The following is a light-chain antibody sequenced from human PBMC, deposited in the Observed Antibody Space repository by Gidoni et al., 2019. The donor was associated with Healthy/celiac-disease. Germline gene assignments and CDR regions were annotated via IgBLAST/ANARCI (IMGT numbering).Light chain of an antibody. CDR1: QSVLYSSNNKNY. Sequence: DIVMTQSPDSLAVSLGERATINCKSSQSVLYSSNNKNYLAWYQQKPVQPPKLLIYWASTREAGVPDRFSGSGSGTDFTLAISSLQAEDVAVYYCQQYYSTPTFGQXTKVEIK. CDR3: QQYYSTPT. V-gene: IGKV4-1*01. CDR2: WAS. J-gene: IGKJ1*01.